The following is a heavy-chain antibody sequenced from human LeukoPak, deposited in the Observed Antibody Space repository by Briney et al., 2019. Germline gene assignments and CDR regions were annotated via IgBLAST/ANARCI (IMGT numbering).Heavy chain of an antibody. CDR3: AKGGGYCSSTSCYDDYYYMDV. Sequence: GGSLRLSCAASGFTFSSYPMHWVRQAPGKGLEWVAVISYDGSNQYYADSVKGRFTISRDNSKNTLYLQMNSLRAEDTAVYYCAKGGGYCSSTSCYDDYYYMDVWGKGTTVTVSS. CDR1: GFTFSSYP. V-gene: IGHV3-30*04. J-gene: IGHJ6*03. D-gene: IGHD2-2*01. CDR2: ISYDGSNQ.